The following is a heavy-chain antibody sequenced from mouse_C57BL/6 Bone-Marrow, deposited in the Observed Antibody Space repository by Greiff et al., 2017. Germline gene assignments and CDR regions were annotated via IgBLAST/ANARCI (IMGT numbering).Heavy chain of an antibody. D-gene: IGHD1-1*01. CDR2: INPCNGGT. Sequence: QVQLQQPGTELVKPGASVKLSCKASGYTFTSYWMHWVKQRPGQGLEWIGNINPCNGGTNYNEKFKSKATLTVDKSSSTAYMQLSSLTSEDSAVYYCAREDYYGSSPYYFDYWGQGTTLTVSS. V-gene: IGHV1-53*01. J-gene: IGHJ2*01. CDR3: AREDYYGSSPYYFDY. CDR1: GYTFTSYW.